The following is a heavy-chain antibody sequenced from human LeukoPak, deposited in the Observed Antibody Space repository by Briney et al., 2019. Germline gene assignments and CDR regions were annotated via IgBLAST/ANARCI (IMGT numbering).Heavy chain of an antibody. CDR3: ARAVFCSGGSCYRYYFDY. D-gene: IGHD2-15*01. Sequence: GGSLRLSCAASGFTFSSYWMSWVRQAPGKGLEWVANIKQDGSEKYYVDSVKGRFTISRDNSKNTLYLQMNSLRAEDTAVYYCARAVFCSGGSCYRYYFDYWGQGTLVTVSS. J-gene: IGHJ4*02. CDR1: GFTFSSYW. V-gene: IGHV3-7*01. CDR2: IKQDGSEK.